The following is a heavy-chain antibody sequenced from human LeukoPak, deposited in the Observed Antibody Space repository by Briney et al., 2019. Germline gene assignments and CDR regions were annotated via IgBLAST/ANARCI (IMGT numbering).Heavy chain of an antibody. CDR3: ARVQVTYYDILTGYEVPPYGMDV. D-gene: IGHD3-9*01. V-gene: IGHV3-74*01. Sequence: GGSLRLSCAASGFTFSSYWMHWVRQAPGKGLVWVSRINSDGSSTSYADSVKGRFTISRDNAKNTLYLQMNSLRAEDTAVYYCARVQVTYYDILTGYEVPPYGMDVWGQGTTITVSS. J-gene: IGHJ6*02. CDR1: GFTFSSYW. CDR2: INSDGSST.